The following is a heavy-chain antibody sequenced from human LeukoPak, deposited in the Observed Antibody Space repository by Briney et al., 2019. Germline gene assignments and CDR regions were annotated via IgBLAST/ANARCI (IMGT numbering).Heavy chain of an antibody. CDR1: GYRFTTYW. V-gene: IGHV5-51*01. CDR3: ARLGPYSSGWYYFDY. J-gene: IGHJ4*02. Sequence: GESLKISCKGSGYRFTTYWIGWVRQLPGKGLEWMGIVYPGDSETKYSPSFQGHVTISADKSVTTAYLQWNSLRASDTAMYYCARLGPYSSGWYYFDYWGQGTLVTVSS. D-gene: IGHD6-19*01. CDR2: VYPGDSET.